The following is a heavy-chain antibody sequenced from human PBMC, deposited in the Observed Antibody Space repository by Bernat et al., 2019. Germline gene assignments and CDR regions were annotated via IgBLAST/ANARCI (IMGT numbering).Heavy chain of an antibody. D-gene: IGHD4-11*01. Sequence: QVQLQQWGAGLLKPSETLSLTCAVYGGSFSGYYWSWIRQPPGKGLEWIGEINHSGSTNYNPSLKSRVTISVDTPKNQFSLKLSSVTAADTAVYYCARGRSNYWFDPWGQGTLVTVSS. CDR1: GGSFSGYY. CDR3: ARGRSNYWFDP. CDR2: INHSGST. J-gene: IGHJ5*02. V-gene: IGHV4-34*01.